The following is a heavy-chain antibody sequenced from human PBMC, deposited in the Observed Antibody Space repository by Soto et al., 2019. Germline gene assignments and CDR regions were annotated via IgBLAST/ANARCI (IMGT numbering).Heavy chain of an antibody. Sequence: GGSLRLSCAASGFTFSSYAMSWVRQAPGKGLEWVSAISGSGGSTYYADSVKGRFTISRDNSKNTLYLQMNSLRAEDTAVYYCAKVSNWNRFYYYRMDVWGQGTTVTV. CDR1: GFTFSSYA. CDR3: AKVSNWNRFYYYRMDV. J-gene: IGHJ6*02. D-gene: IGHD1-20*01. CDR2: ISGSGGST. V-gene: IGHV3-23*01.